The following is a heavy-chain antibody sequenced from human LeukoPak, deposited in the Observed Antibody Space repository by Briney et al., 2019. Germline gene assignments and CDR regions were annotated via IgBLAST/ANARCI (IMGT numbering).Heavy chain of an antibody. V-gene: IGHV1-18*01. D-gene: IGHD1-1*01. CDR1: GYTFTSYG. Sequence: GASVKVSCKASGYTFTSYGISWVRQAPGQGLEWMGWISAYNGNTNYAQKLQGRVTMTTDTSTSTAYMEPRSLRSDDTAVYYCARDLEPPYYYYYYGMDVWGQGTTVTVSS. CDR3: ARDLEPPYYYYYYGMDV. CDR2: ISAYNGNT. J-gene: IGHJ6*02.